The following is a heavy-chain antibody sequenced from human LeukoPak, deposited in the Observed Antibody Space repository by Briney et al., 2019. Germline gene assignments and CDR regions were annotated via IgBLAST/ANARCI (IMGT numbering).Heavy chain of an antibody. Sequence: PGGSLRLSCAASGFTFSSYEMSWVRQAPGKGLEWVANIKQDGSGKYYVDSVKGRFTISRDNAKNSLYLQMNSLRAEDTAVYYCAREHILTGYYMRGDYWGQGTLVTVSS. D-gene: IGHD3-9*01. J-gene: IGHJ4*02. CDR1: GFTFSSYE. CDR3: AREHILTGYYMRGDY. CDR2: IKQDGSGK. V-gene: IGHV3-7*01.